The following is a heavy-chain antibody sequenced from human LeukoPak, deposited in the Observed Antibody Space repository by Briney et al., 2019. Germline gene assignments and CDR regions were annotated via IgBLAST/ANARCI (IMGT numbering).Heavy chain of an antibody. D-gene: IGHD2-15*01. CDR2: IRSKANGGTI. Sequence: LRLSCTASQFTLRLYGLSWLRPAPGHGLDGVGFIRSKANGGTIEYAAYVKDRFIISRDESKSTAYLEMDRLKTEDTAVYYCSRGEGGWVGNGDYWGQGTLVTVSS. CDR3: SRGEGGWVGNGDY. CDR1: QFTLRLYG. J-gene: IGHJ4*02. V-gene: IGHV3-49*03.